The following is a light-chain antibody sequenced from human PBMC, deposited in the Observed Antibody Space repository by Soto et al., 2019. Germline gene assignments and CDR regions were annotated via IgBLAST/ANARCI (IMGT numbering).Light chain of an antibody. J-gene: IGKJ1*01. Sequence: EIVLTQSPVTLSLSPGERATRSCRTSQSIGSYLAWYQQQPGQAPRLLIYDVFNRATGIPGRFSGSGSGTDFTLTISSLEPEDFAVYYCKQRADWPWTFGHGTKVHIK. CDR3: KQRADWPWT. CDR1: QSIGSY. CDR2: DVF. V-gene: IGKV3-11*01.